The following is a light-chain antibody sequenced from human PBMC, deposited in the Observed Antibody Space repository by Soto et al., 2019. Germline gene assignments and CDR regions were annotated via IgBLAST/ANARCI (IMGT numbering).Light chain of an antibody. CDR2: SNN. CDR3: AAWDDSLNGVT. CDR1: SSNIGAGYD. J-gene: IGLJ2*01. V-gene: IGLV1-40*01. Sequence: QSVLTQPPSVSGAPGQRVTISCTGSSSNIGAGYDVHWYQQLPGTAPKLLMYSNNQRPSGVPDRFSGSKSGASASLVISGLQSKDEGDYYCAAWDDSLNGVTFGGGTKLTVL.